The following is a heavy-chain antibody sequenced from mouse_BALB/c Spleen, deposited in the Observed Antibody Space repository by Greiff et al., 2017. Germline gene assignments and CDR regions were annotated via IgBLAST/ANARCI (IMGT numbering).Heavy chain of an antibody. CDR2: IWGDGST. CDR3: ARDPLGSKGAMDY. J-gene: IGHJ4*01. CDR1: GFSLTGYG. D-gene: IGHD1-1*01. Sequence: QVQLQQSGPGLVAPSQSLSITCTVSGFSLTGYGVNWVRQPPGKGLEWLGMIWGDGSTDYNSALKSRLSISKDNSKSQVFLKMNSLQTDDTARYYCARDPLGSKGAMDYWGQGTSVTVSS. V-gene: IGHV2-6-7*01.